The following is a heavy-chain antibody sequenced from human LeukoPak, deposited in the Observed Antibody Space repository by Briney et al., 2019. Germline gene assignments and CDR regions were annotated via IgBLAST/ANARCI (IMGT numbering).Heavy chain of an antibody. J-gene: IGHJ4*01. CDR1: GYTFTSYD. Sequence: ASVKVSCKASGYTFTSYDINWVRQATGQGLEWMGWMNPNSGNTGYAQKFQGRVTITRNTSISTAYMELSSLRSEDTAVYYCARLQATVTIHAYFDYWGQGTLVTVSS. D-gene: IGHD4-17*01. CDR2: MNPNSGNT. V-gene: IGHV1-8*03. CDR3: ARLQATVTIHAYFDY.